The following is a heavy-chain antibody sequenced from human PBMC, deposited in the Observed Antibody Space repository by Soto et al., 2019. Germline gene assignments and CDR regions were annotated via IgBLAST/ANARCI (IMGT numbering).Heavy chain of an antibody. CDR2: IYYSGST. CDR1: GGSVSSGSYY. D-gene: IGHD2-21*02. V-gene: IGHV4-61*01. CDR3: ARDLWGYCGTDCYPLDV. J-gene: IGHJ6*02. Sequence: SETLSLTCTVSGGSVSSGSYYWSWIRQPPGKGLECIGYIYYSGSTNYNPSLKSRVTISVDTSKNQFSLKLSSVTAADTAVYYCARDLWGYCGTDCYPLDVWGQGTTVTVSS.